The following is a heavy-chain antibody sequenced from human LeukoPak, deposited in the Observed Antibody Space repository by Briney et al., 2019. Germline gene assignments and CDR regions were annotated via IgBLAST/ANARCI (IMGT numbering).Heavy chain of an antibody. J-gene: IGHJ4*02. CDR1: GFTFSDSA. CDR2: ISSGSVNT. CDR3: AKAGGGIIAPGSRYIDF. V-gene: IGHV3-23*01. Sequence: QPGGSLRLSCAASGFTFSDSAMNWVRQAPGKGLEWVSAISSGSVNTYYVDSVEGRFTISRVNSKNTPYLQLNSLRAEDTAVYYCAKAGGGIIAPGSRYIDFWGQGTLVTVSS. D-gene: IGHD6-13*01.